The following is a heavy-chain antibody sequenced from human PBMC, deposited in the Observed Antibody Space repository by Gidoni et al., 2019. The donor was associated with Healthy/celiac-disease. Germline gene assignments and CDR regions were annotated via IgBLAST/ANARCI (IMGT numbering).Heavy chain of an antibody. CDR3: ARGQSGLFDS. CDR1: GGSISSGGYY. J-gene: IGHJ5*01. Sequence: QVQLQESGPGLVKPSQTLSLTCTVSGGSISSGGYYWSWIRQHPGKGLEWIGYIYYRGSTYYTPSLQSRVTISVDTSKTQFSLKLSSVTAAATAVYYCARGQSGLFDSWGQGTLVTVSS. V-gene: IGHV4-31*03. CDR2: IYYRGST. D-gene: IGHD3-3*01.